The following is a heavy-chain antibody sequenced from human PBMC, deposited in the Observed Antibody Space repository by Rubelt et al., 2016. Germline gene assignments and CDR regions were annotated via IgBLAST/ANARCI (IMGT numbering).Heavy chain of an antibody. CDR1: GGSISSSSYY. CDR2: IYYSGST. CDR3: ATQTGHWPFDY. J-gene: IGHJ4*02. D-gene: IGHD1-1*01. V-gene: IGHV4-61*05. Sequence: QLQLQESGPGLVKPSETLSLTCTVSGGSISSSSYYWGWIRQPPGKGLEWIGYIYYSGSTNYNPSLKGRVTISVDTSKNQFSLKLSSVTAADTAVYYCATQTGHWPFDYWGQGTLVTVSS.